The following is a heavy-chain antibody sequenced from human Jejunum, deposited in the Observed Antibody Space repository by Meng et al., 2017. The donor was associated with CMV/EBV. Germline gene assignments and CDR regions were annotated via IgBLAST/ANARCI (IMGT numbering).Heavy chain of an antibody. V-gene: IGHV3-74*01. J-gene: IGHJ4*02. CDR3: AKDVGY. D-gene: IGHD1-26*01. CDR2: MNSDGSTT. Sequence: EVQLVESGGGLFQPGGSLSLSCAASGFTFSTYWMHWVRQGPGEGLVWVSRMNSDGSTTDYADSVKGRFTISRDNAKNTLYLQMNSLRVEDTAVYYCAKDVGYWGQGTLVTVSS. CDR1: GFTFSTYW.